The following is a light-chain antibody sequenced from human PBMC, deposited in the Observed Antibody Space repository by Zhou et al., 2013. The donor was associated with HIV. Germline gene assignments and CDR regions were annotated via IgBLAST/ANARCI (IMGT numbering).Light chain of an antibody. V-gene: IGKV3-11*01. CDR3: QQRSSWPLT. CDR2: DAS. J-gene: IGKJ4*01. Sequence: VVLTQSPGTLSLSPGERATLSCRASQSVSSYLAWYQQKPGQAPRLLIYDASNRVTGIPARFSGSGSGTDFTLTISSLEPEDFAVYFCQQRSSWPLTFGGGTKVEIK. CDR1: QSVSSY.